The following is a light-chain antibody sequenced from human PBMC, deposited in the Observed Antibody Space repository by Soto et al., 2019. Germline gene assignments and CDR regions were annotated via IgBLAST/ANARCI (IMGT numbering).Light chain of an antibody. Sequence: DIQMTQSPSTLSASVGDRVTITCRASQSISNWLAWYQQKPGKAPKLLIYKASSLESGVPSRFSGGGSGTEFTLTISSLQPDDFATYYCQQYNTYPIIFGQGTRLEIK. J-gene: IGKJ5*01. CDR1: QSISNW. CDR2: KAS. V-gene: IGKV1-5*03. CDR3: QQYNTYPII.